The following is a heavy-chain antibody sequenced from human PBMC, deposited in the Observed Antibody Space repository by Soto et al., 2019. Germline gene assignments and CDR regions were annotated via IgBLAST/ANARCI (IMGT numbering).Heavy chain of an antibody. V-gene: IGHV4-34*01. CDR3: VRRHISSGYIDY. CDR1: GGSFSGYY. J-gene: IGHJ4*03. CDR2: INHSGSA. D-gene: IGHD3-10*01. Sequence: SETLSLTCAVYGGSFSGYYWSWIRQPPGKGLEWIGEINHSGSANYNPSLKSRDTISVDTSKNQFSLKLSSVTAADTAVYYCVRRHISSGYIDYWGQGTQVTVSS.